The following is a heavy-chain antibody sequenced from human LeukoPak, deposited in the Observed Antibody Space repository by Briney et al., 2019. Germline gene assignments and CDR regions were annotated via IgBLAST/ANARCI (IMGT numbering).Heavy chain of an antibody. CDR3: ARAARVDYYGSEN. Sequence: SGGSLRLSCAASGFTFSSYSMNWVRQAPGKGLEWVSSISSSSSYIYYADSVKGRFTISRDNAKNSLYLQMNSLRAEDTAVYYCARAARVDYYGSENWGQGTLVTVSS. CDR2: ISSSSSYI. D-gene: IGHD3-10*01. V-gene: IGHV3-21*01. J-gene: IGHJ4*02. CDR1: GFTFSSYS.